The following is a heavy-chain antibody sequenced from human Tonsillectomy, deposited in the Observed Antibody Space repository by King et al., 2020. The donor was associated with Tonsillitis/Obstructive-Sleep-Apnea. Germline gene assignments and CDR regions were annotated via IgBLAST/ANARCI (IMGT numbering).Heavy chain of an antibody. CDR1: GYTFISYG. CDR3: ARGNIVGTKNWFDP. D-gene: IGHD1-26*01. CDR2: ISADNGNT. Sequence: VQLVESGAEVKKPGASVKVSCKASGYTFISYGINWVRQAPGQGLEWMGWISADNGNTNYAQKLQGRVTMTTDTSTSTTYMELRSLRSDDTAVYYCARGNIVGTKNWFDPWGQGTLVTVSS. V-gene: IGHV1-18*01. J-gene: IGHJ5*02.